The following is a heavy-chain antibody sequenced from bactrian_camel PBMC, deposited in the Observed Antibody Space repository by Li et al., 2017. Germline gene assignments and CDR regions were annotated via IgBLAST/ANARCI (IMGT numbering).Heavy chain of an antibody. Sequence: DVQLVESGGGSVETGGSLKLSCTVSGDAGSQYCIVWFHQAPGKEREAVAGLHNGGASWLAPSVEGRFTVPRDNGKNTLLLQMNSLKPEDSGMYFCAATTSFCYRWPPHHSEFNSWGQGTQVTVS. CDR1: GDAGSQYC. CDR2: LHNGGAS. CDR3: AATTSFCYRWPPHHSEFNS. J-gene: IGHJ4*01. V-gene: IGHV3S67*01. D-gene: IGHD1*01.